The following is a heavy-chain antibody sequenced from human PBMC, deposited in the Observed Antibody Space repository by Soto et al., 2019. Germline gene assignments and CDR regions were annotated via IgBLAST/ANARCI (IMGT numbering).Heavy chain of an antibody. V-gene: IGHV3-11*01. CDR1: GFTFSDYY. J-gene: IGHJ6*03. D-gene: IGHD2-15*01. Sequence: PGGSLRLSCAASGFTFSDYYMSWVRQAPGKGLEWVSYISSSGSTIYYADSVKGRFTISRDNAKNSLYLQMNSLRAEDTAVYYCAREEISLGYCSGGSCYPRHFDYYMDVWGKGTTVTVSS. CDR3: AREEISLGYCSGGSCYPRHFDYYMDV. CDR2: ISSSGSTI.